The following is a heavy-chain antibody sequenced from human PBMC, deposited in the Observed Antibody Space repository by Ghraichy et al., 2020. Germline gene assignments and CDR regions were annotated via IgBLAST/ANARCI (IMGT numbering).Heavy chain of an antibody. CDR2: VLQSGRT. CDR3: AREGVPGAIDY. V-gene: IGHV4-4*02. J-gene: IGHJ4*02. CDR1: GDSITSTIW. Sequence: SETLSLTCTISGDSITSTIWWTWVRQAPGKGLEWIGEVLQSGRTNYNPSLKSRVAMSIDKSKNQFSLRLYTVTAADMAVYYCAREGVPGAIDYWGQGILVTVSS. D-gene: IGHD2-2*01.